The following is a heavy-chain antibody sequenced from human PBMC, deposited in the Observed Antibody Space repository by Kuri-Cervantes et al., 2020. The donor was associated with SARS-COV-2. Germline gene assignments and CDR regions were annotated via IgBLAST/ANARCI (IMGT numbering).Heavy chain of an antibody. CDR1: GYTFSDSY. D-gene: IGHD3-9*01. V-gene: IGHV1-2*02. Sequence: ASVKVSCKASGYTFSDSYIHWVRQAPGQELEWMGWIAPNSGGTKYAQKFQGRVTMTRDTSTSSVYMELTRLRSDDTAVYFCGLLRFFDWLSPFDFWGQGTLVTVSS. CDR3: GLLRFFDWLSPFDF. J-gene: IGHJ4*02. CDR2: IAPNSGGT.